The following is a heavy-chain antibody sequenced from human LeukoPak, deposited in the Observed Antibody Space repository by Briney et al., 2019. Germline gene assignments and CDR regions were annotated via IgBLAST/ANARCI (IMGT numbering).Heavy chain of an antibody. CDR2: INHSGST. V-gene: IGHV4-34*01. D-gene: IGHD1-26*01. J-gene: IGHJ4*02. CDR3: ARAVGGSYSAY. Sequence: SETPSLTCAVYGGSFSGYYWSWIRQPPGKGLEWTGEINHSGSTNYNPSLKSRVTISVDTSKNQFSLKLSSVTAADTAVYYCARAVGGSYSAYWGQGTLVTVSS. CDR1: GGSFSGYY.